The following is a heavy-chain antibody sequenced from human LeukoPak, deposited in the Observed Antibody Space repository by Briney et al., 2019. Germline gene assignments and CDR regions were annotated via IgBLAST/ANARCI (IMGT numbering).Heavy chain of an antibody. Sequence: PGGSLRLSCAASGFTFSSYWMHWVRHAPGKGLVWVSRINSDGSSTSYADSVKGRFTISRDNAKNTLYLQMNSLRAEDTAVYYCARASSDGIAVALDYWGQGTLVTVSS. CDR3: ARASSDGIAVALDY. D-gene: IGHD6-19*01. V-gene: IGHV3-74*01. CDR2: INSDGSST. J-gene: IGHJ4*02. CDR1: GFTFSSYW.